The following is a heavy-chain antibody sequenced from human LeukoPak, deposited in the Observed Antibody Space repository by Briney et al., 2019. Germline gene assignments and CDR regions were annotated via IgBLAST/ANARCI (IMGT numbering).Heavy chain of an antibody. Sequence: GGSLRLSCAASGFTFRSSWMTWVRQAPGKGLEWVANINQDGSEKYYVDSVKGRFTISRDNAKNSLYLQMNSLRPEDTAAYYCARERDYYDSSGYYTPYFDYWGQGNLVTVSS. CDR3: ARERDYYDSSGYYTPYFDY. CDR2: INQDGSEK. CDR1: GFTFRSSW. V-gene: IGHV3-7*01. D-gene: IGHD3-22*01. J-gene: IGHJ4*02.